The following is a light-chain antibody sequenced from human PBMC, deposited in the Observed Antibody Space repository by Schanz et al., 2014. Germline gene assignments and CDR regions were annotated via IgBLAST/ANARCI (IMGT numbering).Light chain of an antibody. CDR1: QSISSY. J-gene: IGKJ3*01. CDR2: DAS. Sequence: DIQMTQSPSSLSASVGDRVTITCRASQSISSYLNWYQQQPGKAPKLLIYDASSLQSGVPSRFRGSGSGTDFTLTISSLQPEDFATYYCEQSNRVPFTFGPGTEVNVK. V-gene: IGKV1-39*01. CDR3: EQSNRVPFT.